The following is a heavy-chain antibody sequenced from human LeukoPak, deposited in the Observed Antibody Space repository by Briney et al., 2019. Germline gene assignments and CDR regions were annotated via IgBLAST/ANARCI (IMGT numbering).Heavy chain of an antibody. CDR3: ARDFFPLGTNFWSGYCDY. Sequence: GGSLRLSCAASGFTFSSYSMNWVRQAPGKGLEWVSSISSSNSYIYYADSVRGRFTISRDNAKNSLYLQMNSLRAEDTAVYYCARDFFPLGTNFWSGYCDYWGQGTLVTVSS. CDR1: GFTFSSYS. V-gene: IGHV3-21*01. D-gene: IGHD3-3*01. J-gene: IGHJ4*02. CDR2: ISSSNSYI.